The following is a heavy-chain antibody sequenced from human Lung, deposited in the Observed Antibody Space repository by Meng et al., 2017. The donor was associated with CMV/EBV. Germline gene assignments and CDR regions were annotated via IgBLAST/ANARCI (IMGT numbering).Heavy chain of an antibody. D-gene: IGHD6-19*01. V-gene: IGHV4-4*02. CDR1: VGSSISSNW. J-gene: IGHJ4*02. Sequence: QVQLQESGPGLVKPSGTPSLTFSCSVGSSISSNWWSWGRQPPGKGLEWIVGIYHSGSTNYNPSLKSRVTISVDKSKNQFSLKLSSVTAADTAVYYCASFPPPGKQWLVTDYWGQGTLVTVSS. CDR3: ASFPPPGKQWLVTDY. CDR2: IYHSGST.